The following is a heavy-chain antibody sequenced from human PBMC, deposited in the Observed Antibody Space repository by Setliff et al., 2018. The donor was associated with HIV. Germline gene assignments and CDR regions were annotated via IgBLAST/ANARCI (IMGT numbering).Heavy chain of an antibody. CDR3: AREISGPTPPDVKGFHH. CDR1: GYTFTGFY. CDR2: INPNSGGT. J-gene: IGHJ1*01. D-gene: IGHD3-3*01. Sequence: GASVKVSCKASGYTFTGFYMHWVRQAPGQGLGWMGWINPNSGGTNYAQKFQGRVTMTRDTSISTAYMELSSLRSEDTAVYYCAREISGPTPPDVKGFHHWGQGTLVTVSS. V-gene: IGHV1-2*02.